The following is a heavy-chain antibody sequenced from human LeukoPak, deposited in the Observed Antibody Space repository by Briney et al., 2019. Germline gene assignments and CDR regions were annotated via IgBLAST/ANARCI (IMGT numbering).Heavy chain of an antibody. J-gene: IGHJ4*02. CDR2: IWYDGSNK. Sequence: GGSLRLSCAASGFTFSSYGMHWVRQAPGKGLEWVAVIWYDGSNKYYADSVKGRFTISRDNSKNTLYLQMNSLRAEDTAVYYCAKRKIFGGSFDYWGQGTLVTVSS. V-gene: IGHV3-33*06. CDR1: GFTFSSYG. CDR3: AKRKIFGGSFDY. D-gene: IGHD3-3*01.